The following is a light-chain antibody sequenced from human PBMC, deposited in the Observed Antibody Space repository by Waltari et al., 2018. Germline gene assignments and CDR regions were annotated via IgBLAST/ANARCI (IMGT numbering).Light chain of an antibody. CDR3: QQYYSYPRT. Sequence: AIRITQSPSSLSASTGDRVTITCRASQGISGYLAWYQQKPGKAPKLLIYAASTLQSGVPSRFSGSGSGTDFTLTISCLQSEDFATYYCQQYYSYPRTFGQGTKLEIK. V-gene: IGKV1-8*01. CDR2: AAS. CDR1: QGISGY. J-gene: IGKJ2*01.